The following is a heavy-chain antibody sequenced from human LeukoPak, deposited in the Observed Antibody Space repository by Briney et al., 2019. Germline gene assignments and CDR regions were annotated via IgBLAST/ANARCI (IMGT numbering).Heavy chain of an antibody. CDR2: IWYDGSNK. CDR1: GFTFSSYG. D-gene: IGHD3-22*01. Sequence: SLRLPCAASGFTFSSYGMHWVRQAPGKGLEWVAVIWYDGSNKYYADSVKGRFTISRDNSKNTLYLQMNSLRAEDTAVYYCARDLDYYDSSGSIDYWGQGTLVTVSS. J-gene: IGHJ4*02. CDR3: ARDLDYYDSSGSIDY. V-gene: IGHV3-33*01.